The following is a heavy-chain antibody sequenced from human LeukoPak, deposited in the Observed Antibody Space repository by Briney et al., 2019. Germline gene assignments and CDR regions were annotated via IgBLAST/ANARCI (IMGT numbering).Heavy chain of an antibody. CDR1: GYTFTGYH. Sequence: ASVKVSCKASGYTFTGYHIHWVRQAPGQGLEWMGIINPSGGSTNFAQKFQGRVTMTTDTSTITVYMELSSLRSEDTAVYYCARWTTTYLDYWGQGTLVTVSS. D-gene: IGHD4-11*01. V-gene: IGHV1-46*01. CDR3: ARWTTTYLDY. CDR2: INPSGGST. J-gene: IGHJ4*02.